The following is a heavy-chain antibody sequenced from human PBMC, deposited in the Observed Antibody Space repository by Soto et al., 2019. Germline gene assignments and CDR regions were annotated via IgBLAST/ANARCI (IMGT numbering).Heavy chain of an antibody. CDR1: GGSIRDYY. J-gene: IGHJ4*02. CDR3: ARLGGYYQAFDS. V-gene: IGHV4-59*08. D-gene: IGHD3-22*01. CDR2: IYYTGTT. Sequence: ETLSLTCTVSGGSIRDYYWGWIRQSPGKGLDWIGYIYYTGTTKYNPSLKSRVTISVDSSKNQFSPKLDSVTAADTAVYYCARLGGYYQAFDSWGQGTLVTVSS.